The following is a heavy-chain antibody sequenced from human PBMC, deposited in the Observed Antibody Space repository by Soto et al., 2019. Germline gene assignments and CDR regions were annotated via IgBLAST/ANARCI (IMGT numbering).Heavy chain of an antibody. CDR1: GGTFSSYA. CDR2: IIPIFGTA. CDR3: ARANSDTAMVSAFDI. Sequence: SVKVSCKASGGTFSSYAISWVRQAPGQGLEWMGGIIPIFGTANYAQKLQGRVTITADKSTSTAYMELSSLRSEDTAVYYCARANSDTAMVSAFDIWGQGTMVTVSS. D-gene: IGHD5-18*01. J-gene: IGHJ3*02. V-gene: IGHV1-69*06.